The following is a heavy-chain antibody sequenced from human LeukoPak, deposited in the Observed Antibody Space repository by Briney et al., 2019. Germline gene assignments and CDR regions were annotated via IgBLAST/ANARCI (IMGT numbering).Heavy chain of an antibody. V-gene: IGHV3-74*01. Sequence: GGSLTLSCAASGFPFSSYWMHWVRQAPGKGLVWVSRINCDGSSTTYADSAKGRFTISRDNAKNTLCLQMNGLRAEDTAVYYCARGSYGDYLDYWGQGTLVSVSS. J-gene: IGHJ4*02. CDR1: GFPFSSYW. D-gene: IGHD4-17*01. CDR3: ARGSYGDYLDY. CDR2: INCDGSST.